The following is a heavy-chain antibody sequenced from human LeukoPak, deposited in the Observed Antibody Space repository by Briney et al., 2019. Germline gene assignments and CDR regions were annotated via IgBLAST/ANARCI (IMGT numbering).Heavy chain of an antibody. CDR1: GFTFSSYS. J-gene: IGHJ4*02. CDR3: ARGLYGDYSPDY. CDR2: ISSSSSYI. Sequence: GGSLRLSCAASGFTFSSYSMNWVRQAPGKGLEWVSSISSSSSYIYYADSVKGRFTISRDNAKNSLYLQMNSLRAEDTAVYYCARGLYGDYSPDYWGQGTLVTVSS. D-gene: IGHD4-17*01. V-gene: IGHV3-21*01.